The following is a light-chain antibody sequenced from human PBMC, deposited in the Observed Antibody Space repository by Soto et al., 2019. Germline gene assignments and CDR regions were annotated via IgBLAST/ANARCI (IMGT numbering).Light chain of an antibody. CDR2: RNN. Sequence: QSVLTQPPSASGTPGQKVTISCSGSSSNIESNYVYWYQQLPGTAPKLLIYRNNQRPSGVPDRFSGSKSGTSASLAISGLRSEDEADYSCAAWDDSLSGXVFXTGXKVTVL. CDR1: SSNIESNY. J-gene: IGLJ1*01. CDR3: AAWDDSLSGXV. V-gene: IGLV1-47*01.